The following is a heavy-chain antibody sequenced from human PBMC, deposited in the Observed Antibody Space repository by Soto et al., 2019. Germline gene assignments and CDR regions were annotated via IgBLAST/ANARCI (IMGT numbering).Heavy chain of an antibody. CDR2: IYYSGST. J-gene: IGHJ5*02. V-gene: IGHV4-59*08. D-gene: IGHD1-7*01. Sequence: SETLSLTCTVSGGSISSYYWSWIRQPPGKGLEWIGYIYYSGSTNYNPSLKSRVTISVDTSKNQFSLKLSSVTAADTAVYYCARLGITGTTKRVFDPWGQGTLVTVSS. CDR1: GGSISSYY. CDR3: ARLGITGTTKRVFDP.